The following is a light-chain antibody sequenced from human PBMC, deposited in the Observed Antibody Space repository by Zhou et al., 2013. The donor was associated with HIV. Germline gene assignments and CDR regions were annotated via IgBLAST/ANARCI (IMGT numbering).Light chain of an antibody. V-gene: IGKV3D-15*01. CDR2: GVS. J-gene: IGKJ5*01. Sequence: EIVMTQSPTTLSLSPGERGTLSCRASQSVSTNYLAWYQQKPGQAPRLLIHGVSGRATGIPDRFSGTGSGTDFSLTISSLQSEDFALYYCQHYNDWPSISFGQGTRLEIK. CDR1: QSVSTNY. CDR3: QHYNDWPSIS.